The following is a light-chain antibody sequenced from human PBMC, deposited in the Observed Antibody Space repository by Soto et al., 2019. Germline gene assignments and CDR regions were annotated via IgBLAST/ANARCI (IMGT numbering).Light chain of an antibody. CDR1: QSVSSIY. CDR3: QQYGSSRAT. CDR2: GAS. J-gene: IGKJ3*01. Sequence: EIVLTQSPGTLSLSPGERATVSCRASQSVSSIYLAWYQQKPGQAPRLLIYGASSRATGIPDRFSGSGSGIDFTLTISRLEPEDFAVYYCQQYGSSRATFGPGTKVDIK. V-gene: IGKV3-20*01.